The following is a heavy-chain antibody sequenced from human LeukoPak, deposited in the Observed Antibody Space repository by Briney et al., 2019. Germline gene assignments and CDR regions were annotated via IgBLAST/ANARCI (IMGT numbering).Heavy chain of an antibody. Sequence: GGSLSLSCAASGFTVSSNEMSWVRQAPGKGLEWVSSISGGSTYYADSVKGRFTISRDNSKNTLYLQMNSLRAEDTAVYYCAAQITIQDYWGQGTLVTVSS. V-gene: IGHV3-38-3*01. D-gene: IGHD3-3*01. CDR1: GFTVSSNE. CDR3: AAQITIQDY. CDR2: ISGGST. J-gene: IGHJ4*02.